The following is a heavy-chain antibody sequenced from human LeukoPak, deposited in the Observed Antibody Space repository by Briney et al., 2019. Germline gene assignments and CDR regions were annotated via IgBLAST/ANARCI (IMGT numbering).Heavy chain of an antibody. V-gene: IGHV1-69*04. Sequence: SVKVSCKASGGTFSSYAISWVRQAPGRGLEWMGRIIPIFGIANYAQKFQGRVTITADKSTSTAYMELSSLRSEDTAVYYCARELGIVGGTYYFDYWGQGTLVTVSS. CDR1: GGTFSSYA. CDR2: IIPIFGIA. J-gene: IGHJ4*02. CDR3: ARELGIVGGTYYFDY. D-gene: IGHD2-15*01.